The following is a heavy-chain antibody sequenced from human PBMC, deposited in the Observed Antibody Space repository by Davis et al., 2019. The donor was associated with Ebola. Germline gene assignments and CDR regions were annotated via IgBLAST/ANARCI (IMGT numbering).Heavy chain of an antibody. CDR1: GFTFSNYA. CDR3: ARRADY. Sequence: GESLKISCAASGFTFSNYAMNWVRQAPGKGLEWVAVISYDGSNKYYADSVKGRFTISRDNSKNTLYLQMNSLRAEDTAVYYCARRADYWGQGTLVTVSS. CDR2: ISYDGSNK. J-gene: IGHJ4*02. V-gene: IGHV3-30*04.